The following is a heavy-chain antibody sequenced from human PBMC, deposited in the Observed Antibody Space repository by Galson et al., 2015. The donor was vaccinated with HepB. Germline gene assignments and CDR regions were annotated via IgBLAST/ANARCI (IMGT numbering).Heavy chain of an antibody. Sequence: SLRLSCAASGFTFSSYAMSWVRQAPGKGLEWVSAISGSGGSTYYADSVKGRFTISRDNSKNTLYLQMNSLRAEDTAVYYCAKGYYYDSGGLRADYWGQGTLVTVSS. D-gene: IGHD3-22*01. J-gene: IGHJ4*02. V-gene: IGHV3-23*01. CDR1: GFTFSSYA. CDR3: AKGYYYDSGGLRADY. CDR2: ISGSGGST.